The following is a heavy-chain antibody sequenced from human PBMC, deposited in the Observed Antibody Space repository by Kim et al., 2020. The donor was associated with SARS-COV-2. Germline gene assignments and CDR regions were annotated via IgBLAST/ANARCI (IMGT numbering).Heavy chain of an antibody. J-gene: IGHJ6*01. Sequence: GGSLRLSCAASGFTFSSYGMHWVRQAPGKGLEWVAVISYDGSNKYYADSVKGRFTISRDNSKNTLYLQMNSLRAEDTTVYYCAKDRSSSSWFPINYYYY. CDR2: ISYDGSNK. D-gene: IGHD6-13*01. CDR1: GFTFSSYG. V-gene: IGHV3-30*18. CDR3: AKDRSSSSWFPINYYYY.